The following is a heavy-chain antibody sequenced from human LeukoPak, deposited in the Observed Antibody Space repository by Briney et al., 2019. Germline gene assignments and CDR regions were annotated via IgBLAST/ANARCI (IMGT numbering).Heavy chain of an antibody. Sequence: SETLSLTCAAYGGFFSGSYWSWLRQSPGKGLEWIGEINHSGSTNYNPSLKSRVTISVDTSKNQFSLKLRSVTAAGTAVYYCAFGVVIGPDYWGQGTLVTVSS. V-gene: IGHV4-34*01. CDR2: INHSGST. CDR1: GGFFSGSY. D-gene: IGHD3-16*02. CDR3: AFGVVIGPDY. J-gene: IGHJ4*02.